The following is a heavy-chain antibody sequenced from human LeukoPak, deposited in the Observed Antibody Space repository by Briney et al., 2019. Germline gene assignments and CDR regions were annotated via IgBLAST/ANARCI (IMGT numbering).Heavy chain of an antibody. J-gene: IGHJ6*02. CDR2: ISAYNGNT. D-gene: IGHD2-8*01. V-gene: IGHV1-18*01. CDR3: ALMAATGYYYGMDV. Sequence: ASVKVSCKASGYTFTSYGISWVRQAPGQGLEWMGWISAYNGNTNYAQKLQGRVTMTTDTSTSTAYMELRSLRSEDTAVYYCALMAATGYYYGMDVWGQGTTVTVSS. CDR1: GYTFTSYG.